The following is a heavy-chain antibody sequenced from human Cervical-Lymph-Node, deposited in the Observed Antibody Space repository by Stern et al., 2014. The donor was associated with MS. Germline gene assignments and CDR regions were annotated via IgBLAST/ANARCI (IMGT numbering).Heavy chain of an antibody. J-gene: IGHJ2*01. CDR1: GYTFSTYA. V-gene: IGHV7-4-1*02. D-gene: IGHD6-19*01. CDR2: INTNTGNR. Sequence: QVQLVQSGSELKKPGASVKVSCKASGYTFSTYALNWVRQAPGPGLEWMGWINTNTGNRTYAPGFTGRFVFSLDPSVSTAYLQISSLRSNDTAVYYCARGWLGPDWYFDLWGRGTLVTVSS. CDR3: ARGWLGPDWYFDL.